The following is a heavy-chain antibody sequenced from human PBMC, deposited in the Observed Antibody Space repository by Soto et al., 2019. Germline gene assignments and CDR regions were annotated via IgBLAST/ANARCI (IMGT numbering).Heavy chain of an antibody. J-gene: IGHJ6*02. Sequence: GGSLRLSCAVSGFTFSAYSMNWVRQAPGKGLEWVSYISSGSAYIHYGGSVRGRFTISRDNAKNSLYLQMNSLRAEDTAVYYCARGGYYGLDVWGQGTTVTVSS. CDR3: ARGGYYGLDV. CDR2: ISSGSAYI. V-gene: IGHV3-21*01. CDR1: GFTFSAYS.